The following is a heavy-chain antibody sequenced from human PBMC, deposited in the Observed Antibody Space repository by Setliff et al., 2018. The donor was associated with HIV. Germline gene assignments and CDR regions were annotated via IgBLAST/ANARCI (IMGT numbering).Heavy chain of an antibody. Sequence: GASVKVSCKTSGYTFTGYYIHWVRQAPGQGPEWMGRINPNSGGSSYAQKFQGRVTMTRDTSISTAYMELSRLTSDDTAVYYCAKDVVVVTAAHFYFDYWGQGTLVTVSS. CDR1: GYTFTGYY. V-gene: IGHV1-2*06. CDR2: INPNSGGS. J-gene: IGHJ4*02. D-gene: IGHD2-2*01. CDR3: AKDVVVVTAAHFYFDY.